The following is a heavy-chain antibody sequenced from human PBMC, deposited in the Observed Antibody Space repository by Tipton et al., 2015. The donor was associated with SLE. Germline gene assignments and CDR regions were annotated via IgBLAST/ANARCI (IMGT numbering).Heavy chain of an antibody. CDR3: ARDIELVLTIARGFDFYYFYMDV. CDR1: GGSISSGGYY. CDR2: IYYSGST. V-gene: IGHV4-31*02. J-gene: IGHJ6*03. Sequence: LRLSCTVSGGSISSGGYYWSWIRQHPGKGLEWIGYIYYSGSTYYNPSLKSRVTISVDTSKNQFSLKLSSVTAADTAVYYCARDIELVLTIARGFDFYYFYMDVWGKGTTVTVFS. D-gene: IGHD2/OR15-2a*01.